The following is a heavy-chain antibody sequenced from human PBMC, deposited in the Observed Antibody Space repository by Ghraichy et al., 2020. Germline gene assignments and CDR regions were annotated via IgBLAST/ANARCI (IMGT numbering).Heavy chain of an antibody. CDR1: GGSISSSSYY. V-gene: IGHV4-39*07. D-gene: IGHD1-26*01. J-gene: IGHJ6*02. CDR3: ARQSGQGTYYYYGMDV. Sequence: SETLSLTCTVSGGSISSSSYYWGWIRQPPGKGLEWIGSIYYSGSTYYNPSLKSRVTISVDTSKNQFSLKLSSVTAADTAVYYCARQSGQGTYYYYGMDVWGQGTTVTVSS. CDR2: IYYSGST.